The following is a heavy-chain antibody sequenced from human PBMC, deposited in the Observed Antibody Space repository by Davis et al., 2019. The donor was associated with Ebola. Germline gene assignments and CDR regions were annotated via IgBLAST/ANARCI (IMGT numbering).Heavy chain of an antibody. D-gene: IGHD3-9*01. Sequence: ASVKVSCKASGYTFTGYYIHWVRQAPGQGLEWMGWINPNSGGTNYAQKFQGRVTMTRDTSISTAYMDLSRLRSDDTAVYYCARAQGLDWLLLGDWYFDLWGRGTLVTVSS. CDR2: INPNSGGT. CDR3: ARAQGLDWLLLGDWYFDL. CDR1: GYTFTGYY. V-gene: IGHV1-2*02. J-gene: IGHJ2*01.